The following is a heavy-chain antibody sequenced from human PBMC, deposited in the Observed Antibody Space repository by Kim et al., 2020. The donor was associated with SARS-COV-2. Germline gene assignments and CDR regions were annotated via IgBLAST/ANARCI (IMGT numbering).Heavy chain of an antibody. CDR2: ISSGGSTI. D-gene: IGHD4-17*01. CDR1: GFTSSSYE. V-gene: IGHV3-48*03. J-gene: IGHJ3*02. Sequence: GGSLRLSCAVSGFTSSSYEMNWVRQAPGKGLEWVSYISSGGSTIYYADSVKGRFTISRDNTKNSLYLQMNNLKAEDTAIYYCAREHDYADAFDIWGQGTMVTFSS. CDR3: AREHDYADAFDI.